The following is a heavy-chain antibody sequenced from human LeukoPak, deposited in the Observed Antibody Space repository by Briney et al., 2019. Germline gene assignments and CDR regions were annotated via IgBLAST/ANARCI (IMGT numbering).Heavy chain of an antibody. CDR1: GFTFSSYS. D-gene: IGHD2-15*01. V-gene: IGHV3-7*01. CDR3: ARDATRGGDFDS. CDR2: INEDGRTT. Sequence: GGSLRLSCAASGFTFSSYSMNWVRQAPGKGLEWLANINEDGRTTYYVDSVRGRFTISRNNADNSLYLQMNSLRAEDTAVYYCARDATRGGDFDSWGQGTLVTVSS. J-gene: IGHJ4*02.